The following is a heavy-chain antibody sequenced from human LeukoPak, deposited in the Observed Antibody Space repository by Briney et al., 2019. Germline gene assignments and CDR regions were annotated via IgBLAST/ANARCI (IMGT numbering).Heavy chain of an antibody. V-gene: IGHV4-59*01. CDR1: GDSISSYY. CDR3: ATGYSSTWYYFDY. J-gene: IGHJ4*02. D-gene: IGHD6-13*01. Sequence: KTSETLSLTCTVSGDSISSYYWSWLRQPPGKGLEWIGYIYHSGSTNYNPSLKSRVTISADTSKEQFSLKLASVTAADTAVYYRATGYSSTWYYFDYWGQGTLVTVSS. CDR2: IYHSGST.